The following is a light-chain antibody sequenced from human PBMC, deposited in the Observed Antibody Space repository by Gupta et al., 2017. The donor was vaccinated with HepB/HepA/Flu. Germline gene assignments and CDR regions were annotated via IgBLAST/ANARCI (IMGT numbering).Light chain of an antibody. CDR1: ILPRKY. Sequence: YELTQPPSVSVSPGQTATMTCSGDILPRKYAYWYHQRPGQAPLLVIYEDRKRPSGIPERFSASSSGTVATVTISGAQVEDEGDYYCYSTDNTGHHLFGGGTKLSVL. J-gene: IGLJ2*01. CDR2: EDR. V-gene: IGLV3-10*01. CDR3: YSTDNTGHHL.